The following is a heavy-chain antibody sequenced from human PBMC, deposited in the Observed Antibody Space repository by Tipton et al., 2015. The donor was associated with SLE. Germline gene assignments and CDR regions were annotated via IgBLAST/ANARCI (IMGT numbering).Heavy chain of an antibody. CDR1: GFTFSSYE. CDR2: ISNSGSSI. J-gene: IGHJ3*02. Sequence: SLRLSCVGSGFTFSSYEMNWVRQAPGKGLEWLSFISNSGSSIYYADSVKGRFTISRDNAKNSLYLQMNSLRAEDTAVYYCNAFDIWGQGTMVAVSS. V-gene: IGHV3-48*03. CDR3: NAFDI.